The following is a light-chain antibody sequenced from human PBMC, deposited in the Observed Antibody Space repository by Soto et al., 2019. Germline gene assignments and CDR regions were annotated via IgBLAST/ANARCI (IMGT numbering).Light chain of an antibody. V-gene: IGLV2-14*01. CDR1: SSDVGAYNY. J-gene: IGLJ1*01. CDR2: DVS. Sequence: QSGLTQPASASGSPGQSITISCTGTSSDVGAYNYVSWFQQHPGKAPKLMIYDVSNRPSGVSNRFSGSKSGNTASLTISGLQAEDEADYYCCSYTSSSTYVFGTGTKVTVL. CDR3: CSYTSSSTYV.